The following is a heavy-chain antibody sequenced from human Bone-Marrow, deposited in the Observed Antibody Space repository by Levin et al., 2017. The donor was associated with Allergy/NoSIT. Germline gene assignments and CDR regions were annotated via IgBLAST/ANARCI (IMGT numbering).Heavy chain of an antibody. CDR2: ISGSGGST. Sequence: GESLKISCAASGFTFSTYAMSWVRQAPGKGLEWVSAISGSGGSTYYADSVKGRFTISRDNSKNTVYLQMNSLRAEDTAVYYCAKDRGSSGWLYDYWGQGTLVTVSS. D-gene: IGHD6-19*01. V-gene: IGHV3-23*01. CDR3: AKDRGSSGWLYDY. CDR1: GFTFSTYA. J-gene: IGHJ4*02.